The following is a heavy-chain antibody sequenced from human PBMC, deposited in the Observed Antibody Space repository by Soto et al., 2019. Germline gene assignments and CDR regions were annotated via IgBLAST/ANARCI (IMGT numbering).Heavy chain of an antibody. CDR2: INHSGST. CDR3: ARFSGRLATGWWFDP. V-gene: IGHV4-34*01. CDR1: GGSFSGYY. Sequence: SDTLSLTCAVYGGSFSGYYWSWIRQPPGKGLEWIGEINHSGSTNYNPSLKSRVTISVDTSKNQFSLKLSSVTAADTAVYYCARFSGRLATGWWFDPWGQGTLVTVSS. D-gene: IGHD5-12*01. J-gene: IGHJ5*02.